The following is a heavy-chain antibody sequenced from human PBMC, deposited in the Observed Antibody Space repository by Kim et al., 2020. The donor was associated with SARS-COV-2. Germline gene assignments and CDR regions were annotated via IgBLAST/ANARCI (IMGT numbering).Heavy chain of an antibody. CDR3: ARLGYSYGYPYGMDV. V-gene: IGHV3-53*01. CDR1: GFTVSSNY. CDR2: IYSGGST. J-gene: IGHJ6*02. Sequence: GGSLRLSCAASGFTVSSNYMSWVRQAPGKGLEWVSVIYSGGSTYYADSVKGRFTISRDNSKNTLYLQMNSLRAEDTAVYYCARLGYSYGYPYGMDVWGQGTTVTVSS. D-gene: IGHD5-18*01.